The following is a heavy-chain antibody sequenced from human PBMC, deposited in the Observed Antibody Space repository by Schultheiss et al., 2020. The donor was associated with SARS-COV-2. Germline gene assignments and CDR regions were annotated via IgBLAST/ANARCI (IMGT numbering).Heavy chain of an antibody. Sequence: SETLSLTCTVSGGSVSSGSYYWSWIRQPPGKGLEWIGYIYYSGSTNYNPSLKSRVTISVDTSKNQFSLKLSSVTAADTAVYYCARGGDGYNYWFDPWGQGTLVTVSS. CDR1: GGSVSSGSYY. V-gene: IGHV4-61*01. CDR2: IYYSGST. CDR3: ARGGDGYNYWFDP. D-gene: IGHD5-24*01. J-gene: IGHJ5*02.